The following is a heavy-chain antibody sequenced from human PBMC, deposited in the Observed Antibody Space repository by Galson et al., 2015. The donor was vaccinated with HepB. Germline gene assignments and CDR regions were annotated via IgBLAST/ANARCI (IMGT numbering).Heavy chain of an antibody. V-gene: IGHV3-30*04. Sequence: SLRLSCAASGFTFSSYAMHWVRQAPGKGLEWVAVISYDGSNKYYPDSVKGRFTISRDNSKNTLHLQMNSLRAEDTAVYYCARGNGGWLQLLGAFDIWGQGTMVTVSS. D-gene: IGHD5-24*01. CDR2: ISYDGSNK. CDR3: ARGNGGWLQLLGAFDI. J-gene: IGHJ3*02. CDR1: GFTFSSYA.